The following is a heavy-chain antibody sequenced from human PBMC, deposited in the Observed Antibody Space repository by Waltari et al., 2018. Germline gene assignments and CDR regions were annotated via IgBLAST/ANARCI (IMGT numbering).Heavy chain of an antibody. CDR1: GFTTDFG. CDR3: ARLRRRDQYGAGSLRY. J-gene: IGHJ4*02. CDR2: ISSDGTST. V-gene: IGHV3-74*01. D-gene: IGHD3-10*01. Sequence: EVHLVESGGGSVQPGGSLTLSGAGSGFTTDFGIPWVRQVPGQGLEWVSRISSDGTSTDYVDPVKGRFTLSRDTTKKMVYLQMNSLRAEDTAVYYCARLRRRDQYGAGSLRYWGQGALVNVSS.